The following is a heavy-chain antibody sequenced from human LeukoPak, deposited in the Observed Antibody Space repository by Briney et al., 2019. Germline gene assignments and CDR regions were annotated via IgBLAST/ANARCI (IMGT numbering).Heavy chain of an antibody. CDR1: GYTFTSYG. V-gene: IGHV1-18*01. CDR3: ARVRRPGPADY. D-gene: IGHD2-2*01. J-gene: IGHJ4*02. Sequence: ASVKVSCMASGYTFTSYGISWVRQAPGQGLEWMGWISAYNGNTNYAQKLQGRVTMTTDTSTSTAYMQLRSLRSDDTAVYYCARVRRPGPADYWGQGTLVTVSS. CDR2: ISAYNGNT.